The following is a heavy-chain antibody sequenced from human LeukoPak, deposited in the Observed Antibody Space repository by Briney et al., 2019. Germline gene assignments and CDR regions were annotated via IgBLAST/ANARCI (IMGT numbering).Heavy chain of an antibody. Sequence: SETLSLTCAVSGGSISSGGYYWSWIRQPRGKGLEWIGYIYHSGSTYYNPSLKSRVTISVDRSKNQFSLRLSSVTAADTAVYYCARENAAIYYYYYYMDVWGKGTTVTVSS. J-gene: IGHJ6*03. CDR3: ARENAAIYYYYYYMDV. CDR1: GGSISSGGYY. D-gene: IGHD2-2*02. V-gene: IGHV4-30-2*01. CDR2: IYHSGST.